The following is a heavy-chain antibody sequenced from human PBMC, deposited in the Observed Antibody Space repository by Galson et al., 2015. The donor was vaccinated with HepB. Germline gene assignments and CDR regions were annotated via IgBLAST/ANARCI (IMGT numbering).Heavy chain of an antibody. Sequence: SVKVSCKASGYTFTSYGISWVRQAPGQGLEWMGWISAYNGNTNYAQKLQGRVTMTTDTSTSTAYMELRSLRSDDTAVYYCVRGTVAGSDLDAFDIWGQGTMVTVSS. D-gene: IGHD6-19*01. V-gene: IGHV1-18*01. CDR2: ISAYNGNT. J-gene: IGHJ3*02. CDR3: VRGTVAGSDLDAFDI. CDR1: GYTFTSYG.